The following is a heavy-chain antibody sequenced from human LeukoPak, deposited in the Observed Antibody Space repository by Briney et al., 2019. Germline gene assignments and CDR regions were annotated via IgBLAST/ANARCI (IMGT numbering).Heavy chain of an antibody. CDR2: IKSDGSST. CDR1: GFTFSSYW. V-gene: IGHV3-74*01. Sequence: PGGSLRLSCAASGFTFSSYWMHWVRQAPGKGLVWVSRIKSDGSSTNYADSVKGRFNISRDNAKNTLYLQMNSLRAEDTAVYYCAKRSGYGDFDYWGQGTLVTVSS. J-gene: IGHJ4*02. CDR3: AKRSGYGDFDY. D-gene: IGHD4-17*01.